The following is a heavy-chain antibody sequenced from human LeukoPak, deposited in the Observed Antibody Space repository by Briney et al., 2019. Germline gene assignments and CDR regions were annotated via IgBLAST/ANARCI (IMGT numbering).Heavy chain of an antibody. J-gene: IGHJ4*02. CDR3: ARGIGYSYGYYYFDY. Sequence: SETLSLTCAVYGGSFSGYYWSWIRQPPGKGLEWIGEINHSGSTNYNPSLKSRVTISVGTSKNQFSLKLSSVTAADTAVYYCARGIGYSYGYYYFDYWGQGTLVTVSS. CDR2: INHSGST. V-gene: IGHV4-34*01. D-gene: IGHD5-18*01. CDR1: GGSFSGYY.